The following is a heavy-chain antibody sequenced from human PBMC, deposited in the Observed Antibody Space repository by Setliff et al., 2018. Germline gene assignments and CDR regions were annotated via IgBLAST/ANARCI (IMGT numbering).Heavy chain of an antibody. V-gene: IGHV1-24*01. D-gene: IGHD3-16*01. J-gene: IGHJ6*02. CDR1: GYTLTELS. CDR2: FDPEDGET. CDR3: SRFGLYYEAVYGGGDYYYYGMDV. Sequence: ASVKVSCKVSGYTLTELSMHWVRQAPGKGLEWMGGFDPEDGETIYAQKFQGRVTMTTDTSTGTIYMELRSLRADDTAVYYCSRFGLYYEAVYGGGDYYYYGMDVWGQGTTVTVSS.